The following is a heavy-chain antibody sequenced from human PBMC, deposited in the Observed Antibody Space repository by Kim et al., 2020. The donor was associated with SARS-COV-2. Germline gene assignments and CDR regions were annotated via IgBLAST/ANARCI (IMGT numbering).Heavy chain of an antibody. J-gene: IGHJ4*02. Sequence: ADSVKGRFTISRDNSKDTLYLQMNSLRAEDTAVYYCAKDRTAAGRGGIDYWGQGTLVTVSS. D-gene: IGHD6-13*01. CDR3: AKDRTAAGRGGIDY. V-gene: IGHV3-23*01.